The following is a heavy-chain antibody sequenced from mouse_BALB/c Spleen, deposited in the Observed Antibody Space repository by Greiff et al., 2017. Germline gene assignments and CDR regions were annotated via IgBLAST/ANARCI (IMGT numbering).Heavy chain of an antibody. V-gene: IGHV2-9*02. CDR1: GFSLTSYG. CDR2: IWAGGST. CDR3: ARENGGYYAMDY. Sequence: VKLVESGPGLVAPSQSLSITCTVSGFSLTSYGVHWVRQPPGKGLEWLGVIWAGGSTNYNSALMSRLSISKDNSKSQVFLKMNSLQTDDTAMYYCARENGGYYAMDYWGQGTSVTVSS. J-gene: IGHJ4*01.